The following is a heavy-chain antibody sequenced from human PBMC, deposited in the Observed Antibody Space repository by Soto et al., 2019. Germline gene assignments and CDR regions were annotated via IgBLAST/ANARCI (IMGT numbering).Heavy chain of an antibody. CDR1: GGSFSGYY. V-gene: IGHV4-34*01. D-gene: IGHD3-22*01. Sequence: SETLSLTCAVYGGSFSGYYWSWIRQPPGKGLEWIGEINHSGSTNYNPSLKSRVTISVDTSKNQFSLKLSSVTAADTAVYYCARGSRDPPAYYYDSSGYYYVDYWGQGTLVTVSS. CDR3: ARGSRDPPAYYYDSSGYYYVDY. CDR2: INHSGST. J-gene: IGHJ4*02.